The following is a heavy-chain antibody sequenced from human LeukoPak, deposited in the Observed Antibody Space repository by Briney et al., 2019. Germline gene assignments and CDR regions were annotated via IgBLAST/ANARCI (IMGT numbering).Heavy chain of an antibody. CDR2: ITGSGANT. CDR3: YYYDSSGFYPQTKIDY. CDR1: GFSFSTYS. V-gene: IGHV3-23*01. D-gene: IGHD3-22*01. Sequence: QSGGSLRLSCAGSGFSFSTYSMNWVRQAPGKGLEWVSGITGSGANTYYADSVKGRLTISRDNSKNTLYLRMNSLRAEDTAVYYCYYYDSSGFYPQTKIDYWGQGTLVTVSS. J-gene: IGHJ4*02.